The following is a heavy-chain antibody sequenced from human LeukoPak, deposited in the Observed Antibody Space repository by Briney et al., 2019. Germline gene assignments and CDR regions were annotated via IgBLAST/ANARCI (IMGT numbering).Heavy chain of an antibody. CDR2: ISGSGGST. CDR1: GFTFSNYA. Sequence: GGSLRLSCAASGFTFSNYAMRWVRQAPGKGLEWVSAISGSGGSTYYADSVKGRFTISRDNSKNTLYLQMNSLRAEDTAVYYCAKAPSDYGDYYLLGFGMDVWGQGTTVTVSS. CDR3: AKAPSDYGDYYLLGFGMDV. J-gene: IGHJ6*02. D-gene: IGHD4-17*01. V-gene: IGHV3-23*01.